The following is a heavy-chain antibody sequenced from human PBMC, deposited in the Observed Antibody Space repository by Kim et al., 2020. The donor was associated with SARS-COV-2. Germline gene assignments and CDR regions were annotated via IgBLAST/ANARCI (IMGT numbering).Heavy chain of an antibody. CDR3: ARPRTPGRTLGPFDI. D-gene: IGHD1-26*01. J-gene: IGHJ3*02. Sequence: SETLSLTCTVSDGSVSGYYWSWIRQPPGKGLEWLGCIQYTGSTKYNPSFSSRVTISIDTSKNQFSLKLSSVTAADTAVYYCARPRTPGRTLGPFDIWGQGTLVTVSS. CDR1: DGSVSGYY. CDR2: IQYTGST. V-gene: IGHV4-59*02.